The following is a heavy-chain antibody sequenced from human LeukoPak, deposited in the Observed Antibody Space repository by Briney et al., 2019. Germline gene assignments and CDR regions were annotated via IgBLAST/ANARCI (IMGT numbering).Heavy chain of an antibody. V-gene: IGHV3-21*01. Sequence: GGSLRLSCAASGFTFSSYSMTWVRQAPGKGLEWVSSISSSSCYIYYADSVKGRFTISRDNAKNSLYLQMNSLRAEDTAVYYCARVPGEAAANYWGQGTLVTVSS. D-gene: IGHD6-13*01. CDR2: ISSSSCYI. J-gene: IGHJ4*02. CDR3: ARVPGEAAANY. CDR1: GFTFSSYS.